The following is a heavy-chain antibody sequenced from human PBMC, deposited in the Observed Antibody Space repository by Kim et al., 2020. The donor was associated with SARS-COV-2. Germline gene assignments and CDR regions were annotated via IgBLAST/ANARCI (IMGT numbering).Heavy chain of an antibody. CDR1: GFIFDDYA. V-gene: IGHV3-9*01. Sequence: GGSLRLSCAASGFIFDDYAMHWVRQAPGKGLEWVSGISWNSGSIAYADSVKGRFTISRDNAKNSLYMQMNSLRAEDTAFYYCAKDRRDYSGSGRIDYWGQGTLVTVSS. CDR3: AKDRRDYSGSGRIDY. CDR2: ISWNSGSI. J-gene: IGHJ4*02. D-gene: IGHD3-10*01.